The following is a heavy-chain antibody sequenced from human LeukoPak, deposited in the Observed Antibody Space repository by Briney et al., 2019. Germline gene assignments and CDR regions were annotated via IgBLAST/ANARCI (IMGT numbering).Heavy chain of an antibody. V-gene: IGHV4-61*02. Sequence: SQTLSLTCTVSGGSISSGGYCWTWIRQPAGKGLEWIGRFCISGSTNYNPSLKSRVTISVDTSKNQFSLTVNSVTAADTAVYYCAGGGYYDTSGPKDAFHVWGQGTRVTVSS. CDR1: GGSISSGGYC. J-gene: IGHJ3*01. D-gene: IGHD3-22*01. CDR2: FCISGST. CDR3: AGGGYYDTSGPKDAFHV.